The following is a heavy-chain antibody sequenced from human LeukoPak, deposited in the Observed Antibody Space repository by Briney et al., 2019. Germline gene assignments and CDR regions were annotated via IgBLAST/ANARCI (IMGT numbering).Heavy chain of an antibody. V-gene: IGHV1-2*02. D-gene: IGHD2-2*01. CDR3: ARADASRWFDY. J-gene: IGHJ5*01. CDR2: INANSGDT. Sequence: ASVKVSCKASGYTFTGYYMHWGRQAPGQGLEWMGWINANSGDTGYAQKFQGRVTMTRDTSVSTAYMSRLRSDDTAVYFCARADASRWFDYWGQGALVTVSS. CDR1: GYTFTGYY.